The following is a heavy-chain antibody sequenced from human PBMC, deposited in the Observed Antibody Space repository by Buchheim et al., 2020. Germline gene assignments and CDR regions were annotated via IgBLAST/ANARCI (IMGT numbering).Heavy chain of an antibody. CDR1: GFTLNTYE. CDR3: ARQGGEWVRPRYFDL. D-gene: IGHD5-12*01. Sequence: VQLVESGGGVVQPGRSLRLSCAASGFTLNTYEMNWIRQTPGKGLEWISYISSSGGTIYYAESVKGRFTISRDNARNSLYLQMNSLRAEDGAVYFCARQGGEWVRPRYFDLWGRGTL. CDR2: ISSSGGTI. J-gene: IGHJ2*01. V-gene: IGHV3-48*03.